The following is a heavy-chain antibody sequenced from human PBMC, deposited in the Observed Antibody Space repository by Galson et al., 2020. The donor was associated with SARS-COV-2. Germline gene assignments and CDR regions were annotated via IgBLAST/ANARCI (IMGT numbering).Heavy chain of an antibody. V-gene: IGHV6-1*01. Sequence: SATLSLTCAISGDSVSSDSAAWNWIRQSPSRGLEWLGRTYYWSKWSHDYAVSVDSRITINPDTSKNQFSLHLNSVTPEDTAVYFCARASGWPWSNFDNWGQGSLVIVSS. CDR2: TYYWSKWSH. D-gene: IGHD6-19*01. CDR1: GDSVSSDSAA. CDR3: ARASGWPWSNFDN. J-gene: IGHJ4*02.